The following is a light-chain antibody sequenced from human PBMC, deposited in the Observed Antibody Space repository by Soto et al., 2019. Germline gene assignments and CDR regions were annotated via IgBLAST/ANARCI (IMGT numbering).Light chain of an antibody. CDR3: HQHNNWWT. Sequence: EIVLTQSPATLSLSPGERATLSCRASQSVGDYLGWYQQKPGQAPRLLIYGASTRAAGIPARFSGSGSGTDFTLTITSLQSEDFGVYYCHQHNNWWTFGQGTKVEIK. J-gene: IGKJ1*01. V-gene: IGKV3-15*01. CDR1: QSVGDY. CDR2: GAS.